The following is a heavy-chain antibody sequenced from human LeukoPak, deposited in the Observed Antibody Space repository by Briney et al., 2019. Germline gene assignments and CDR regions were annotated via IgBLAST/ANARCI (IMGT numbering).Heavy chain of an antibody. D-gene: IGHD3-22*01. CDR1: GFTFDDYA. J-gene: IGHJ6*02. Sequence: QPGRSLRLSCTVSGFTFDDYAMPWVRHTPGKGLEWVAGITWNRDNIGYGDSVKGRFTISRDNVKNVLYLQMNSLGPEDTALYYCAKDLSSAITSALVLDVWGQGTTAIVS. CDR3: AKDLSSAITSALVLDV. CDR2: ITWNRDNI. V-gene: IGHV3-9*01.